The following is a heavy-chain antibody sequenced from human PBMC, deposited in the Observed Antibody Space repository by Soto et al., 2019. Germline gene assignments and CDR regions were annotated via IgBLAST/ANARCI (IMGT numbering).Heavy chain of an antibody. CDR2: TRNKVNSYTT. J-gene: IGHJ4*02. Sequence: GGSLRLSCAASGFTSSDHYMDWVRQAPGKGLEWVGRTRNKVNSYTTEYAASVKGRFSISRDDSKNSLYLQMNSLKTEDTALYYCVRITRSGSYFDYWGQGTLVTVS. CDR1: GFTSSDHY. V-gene: IGHV3-72*01. D-gene: IGHD3-22*01. CDR3: VRITRSGSYFDY.